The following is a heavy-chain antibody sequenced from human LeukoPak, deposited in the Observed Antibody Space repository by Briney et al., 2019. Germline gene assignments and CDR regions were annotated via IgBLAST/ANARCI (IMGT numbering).Heavy chain of an antibody. Sequence: ASVKVSCKASGYTFTGYYMHWVRQAPGQGLEWVGWINPNSGGTNYAQKFQGRVTMTRDTSISTAYMELSRLRPDDTAVYYCARSVLLRFLEWSVEIWGQGTMVTVSS. CDR1: GYTFTGYY. CDR2: INPNSGGT. CDR3: ARSVLLRFLEWSVEI. J-gene: IGHJ3*02. V-gene: IGHV1-2*02. D-gene: IGHD3-3*01.